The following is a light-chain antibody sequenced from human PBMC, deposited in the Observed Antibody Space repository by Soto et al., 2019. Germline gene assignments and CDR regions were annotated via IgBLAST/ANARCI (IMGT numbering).Light chain of an antibody. CDR2: EVT. Sequence: QSALTQPASVSGSPGQSITISCAGTSRDVGGYNYVSWYQQYPGKAPKVIISEVTNRPSGVPNRFSGSKSGNTASLTISGLQAEDEADYYCSSYTSVSTGLFGVGTKLTAL. J-gene: IGLJ2*01. CDR1: SRDVGGYNY. V-gene: IGLV2-14*01. CDR3: SSYTSVSTGL.